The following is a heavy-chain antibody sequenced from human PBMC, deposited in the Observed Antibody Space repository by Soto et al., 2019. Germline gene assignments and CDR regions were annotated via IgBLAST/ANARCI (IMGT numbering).Heavy chain of an antibody. J-gene: IGHJ4*02. CDR3: ARHPSGSSFDY. CDR1: GGSIRSRSYY. D-gene: IGHD1-26*01. CDR2: IYYSGST. V-gene: IGHV4-39*01. Sequence: LPLTCTVSGGSIRSRSYYWGWIRQPPGKGLEWIASIYYSGSTYYNPSLKSRVTISVDTSKNQFSLKLSSVTAADTAVFYCARHPSGSSFDYWGRGTLVTVSS.